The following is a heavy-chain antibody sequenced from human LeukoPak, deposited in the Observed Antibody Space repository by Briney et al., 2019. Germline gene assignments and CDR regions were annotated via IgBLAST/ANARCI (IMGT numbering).Heavy chain of an antibody. CDR1: GFTFSSYW. J-gene: IGHJ4*01. Sequence: GGSLRLSCAVSGFTFSSYWMNWVRQAPGKGLESVASIKQDGGEKSYVDSVKGRFTISRDNAKNSLYLQMSSLRAEDTAVYYCARDGTAAGFYFDLWGQGTLVTVSS. CDR3: ARDGTAAGFYFDL. V-gene: IGHV3-7*01. CDR2: IKQDGGEK. D-gene: IGHD6-13*01.